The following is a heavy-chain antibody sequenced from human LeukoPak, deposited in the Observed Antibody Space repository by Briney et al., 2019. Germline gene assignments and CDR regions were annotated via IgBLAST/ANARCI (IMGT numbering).Heavy chain of an antibody. J-gene: IGHJ3*02. V-gene: IGHV3-74*01. D-gene: IGHD4-17*01. CDR3: ANDYGDYVVGFDI. CDR1: GSYW. Sequence: PGGSLRLSCAASGSYWMHWVRQAPGKGLVWVSHINSDGSWTSYADSVKGRFTISKDNSKNTLYLQMNSLRAEDTAVYYCANDYGDYVVGFDIWGQGTMVTVSS. CDR2: INSDGSWT.